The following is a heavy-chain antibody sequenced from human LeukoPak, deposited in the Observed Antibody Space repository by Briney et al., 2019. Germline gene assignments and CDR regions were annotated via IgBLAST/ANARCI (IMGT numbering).Heavy chain of an antibody. D-gene: IGHD2-2*01. CDR2: ISGGGGGT. V-gene: IGHV3-23*01. CDR1: GFSFSTYA. J-gene: IGHJ5*02. CDR3: AKGHIRTQYNFFDP. Sequence: GGSLRLSCAASGFSFSTYAMHWIRQTPEKGLEWVSLISGGGGGTYYADSVKGQFVISRDDSKNMVYLQMSSLRAEDTAVYYCAKGHIRTQYNFFDPWGQGTLVIVSS.